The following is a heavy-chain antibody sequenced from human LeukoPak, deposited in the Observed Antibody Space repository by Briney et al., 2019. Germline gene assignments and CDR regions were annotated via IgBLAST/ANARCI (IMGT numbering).Heavy chain of an antibody. CDR1: GGSFSGYY. V-gene: IGHV4-34*01. Sequence: SETLSLTCAVYGGSFSGYYWSWIRQPPGKGLEWIGEINHSGSTNYNPSLKSRVTISVDTSKNQFSLKLSSVTAADTAVYYCARRLFLRVKITMVRGGYNWFDPWGQGTLVTVSS. J-gene: IGHJ5*02. D-gene: IGHD3-10*01. CDR3: ARRLFLRVKITMVRGGYNWFDP. CDR2: INHSGST.